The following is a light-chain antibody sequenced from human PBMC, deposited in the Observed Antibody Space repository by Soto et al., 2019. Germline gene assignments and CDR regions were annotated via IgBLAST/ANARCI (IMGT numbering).Light chain of an antibody. CDR3: QQRINWPLT. CDR1: QSVSSN. Sequence: EIVLTQSPATLSFSPGERATLSCRASQSVSSNLAWYQQKPGQAPRLLIYGAFNRATGIPARFSGSGSGTDFTLTISSLEPEDFAVYYCQQRINWPLTFGGGTKVDI. J-gene: IGKJ4*02. V-gene: IGKV3-11*01. CDR2: GAF.